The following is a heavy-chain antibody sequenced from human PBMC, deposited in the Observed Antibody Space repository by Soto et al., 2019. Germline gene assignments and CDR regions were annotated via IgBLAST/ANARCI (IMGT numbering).Heavy chain of an antibody. CDR3: TKNYYFDS. CDR2: INIVGGAT. Sequence: EVQLLESGGGLVQPGGSLRLSCAASGFTFSNYAMSWVRQAPGKALEWVSSINIVGGATNYADSVRGRFTMSRDDSRHTVFLQMNSLRAEDTAVYYCTKNYYFDSWGQGTLVTVSS. J-gene: IGHJ4*02. V-gene: IGHV3-23*01. CDR1: GFTFSNYA.